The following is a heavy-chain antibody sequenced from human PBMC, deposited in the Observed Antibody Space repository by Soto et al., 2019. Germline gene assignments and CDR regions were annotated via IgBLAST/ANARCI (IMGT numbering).Heavy chain of an antibody. CDR3: AKAGQWLPYYFDY. CDR2: ISGRGGTT. CDR1: GFTFSTYA. J-gene: IGHJ4*02. Sequence: GSLRLSCAASGFTFSTYAMTWVRQAPGRGLERVSSISGRGGTTYDAASVKGRFTISRDDSKNTLFLQMNSLRADDTAVYYCAKAGQWLPYYFDYWGPGILFTVS. D-gene: IGHD6-19*01. V-gene: IGHV3-23*01.